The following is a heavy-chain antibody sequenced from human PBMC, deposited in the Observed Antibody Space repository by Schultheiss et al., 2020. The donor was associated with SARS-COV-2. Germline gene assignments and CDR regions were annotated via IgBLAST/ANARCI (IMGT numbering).Heavy chain of an antibody. D-gene: IGHD3-10*01. Sequence: SQTLSLTCAVSGGSISSGGYSWSWIRQPPGKGLEWIGYIYHSGSTYYNPSLKSRVTISVDTSKNQFSLKLSSVTAADTAVYYCARARRVVRDFDYWGQGTLVTVSS. V-gene: IGHV4-30-2*01. CDR2: IYHSGST. CDR1: GGSISSGGYS. CDR3: ARARRVVRDFDY. J-gene: IGHJ4*02.